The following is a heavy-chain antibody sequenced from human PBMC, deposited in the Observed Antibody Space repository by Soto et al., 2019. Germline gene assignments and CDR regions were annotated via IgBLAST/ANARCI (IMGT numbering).Heavy chain of an antibody. CDR3: AKDRGIQPNPEAFDY. Sequence: VGSLRLSCAASGFTFSSYGMHWVRQAPGKGLEWVAVISYDGSNKYYADSVKGRFTISRDNSKNTLYLQMNSLRAEDTAVYYCAKDRGIQPNPEAFDYWGQGTLVTSPQ. CDR1: GFTFSSYG. V-gene: IGHV3-30*18. D-gene: IGHD5-18*01. CDR2: ISYDGSNK. J-gene: IGHJ4*02.